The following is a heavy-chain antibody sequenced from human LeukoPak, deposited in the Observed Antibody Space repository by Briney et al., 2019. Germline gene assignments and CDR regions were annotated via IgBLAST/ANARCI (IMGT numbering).Heavy chain of an antibody. CDR2: INPNSGGT. J-gene: IGHJ4*02. D-gene: IGHD2-21*02. V-gene: IGHV1-2*06. CDR1: GDTITGYY. Sequence: ASVKVSCKASGDTITGYYMHGVRQATGQWLEWMGRINPNSGGTNYAQKFQGRVTMTRDTSISTAYMELSRLRSDDTAVYYCARHCGGDCYFDYWGQGTLVTVSS. CDR3: ARHCGGDCYFDY.